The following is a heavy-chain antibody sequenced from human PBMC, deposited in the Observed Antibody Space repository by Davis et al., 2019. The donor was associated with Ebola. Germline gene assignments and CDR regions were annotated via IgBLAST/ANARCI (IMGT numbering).Heavy chain of an antibody. J-gene: IGHJ6*02. CDR2: ISAYNGNT. Sequence: AASVKVSCKASGYTFTSYGISWVRQAPGQGLEWMGWISAYNGNTNYAQKLQGRVTMTTDTSTSTAYMELRSLRSDDTAVYYCAREERSTPYYYYGMDVWGQGTTVTVSS. V-gene: IGHV1-18*01. CDR1: GYTFTSYG. D-gene: IGHD2-2*01. CDR3: AREERSTPYYYYGMDV.